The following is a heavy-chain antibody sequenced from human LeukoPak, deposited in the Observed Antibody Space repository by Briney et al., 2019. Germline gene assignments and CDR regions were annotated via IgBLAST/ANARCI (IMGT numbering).Heavy chain of an antibody. Sequence: PSETLSLTCSVSGDSISSYYWSWIRQPPGRGLEWLGYIHYSGNTKYNPSLKSRVTISVDTSKKQISLNLTSVTAADTAVYFCARGEADIVVVPAASPFDYWGQGTLVTVSS. CDR3: ARGEADIVVVPAASPFDY. CDR1: GDSISSYY. V-gene: IGHV4-59*01. J-gene: IGHJ4*02. D-gene: IGHD2-2*01. CDR2: IHYSGNT.